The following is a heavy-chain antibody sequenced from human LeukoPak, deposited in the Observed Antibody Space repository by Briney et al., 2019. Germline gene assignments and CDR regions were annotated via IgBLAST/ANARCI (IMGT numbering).Heavy chain of an antibody. CDR3: ARDTRLYSGSGSYFLDY. D-gene: IGHD3-10*01. J-gene: IGHJ4*02. CDR1: GFTVNSNY. V-gene: IGHV3-53*01. CDR2: IYSGGST. Sequence: PGGSLRLSCAASGFTVNSNYMSWVRQAPGKGLEWVSVIYSGGSTYYADSVKGRFTISRDSSKNTLYLQMNSLRGEDTAVYYCARDTRLYSGSGSYFLDYWGQGTLVTVSS.